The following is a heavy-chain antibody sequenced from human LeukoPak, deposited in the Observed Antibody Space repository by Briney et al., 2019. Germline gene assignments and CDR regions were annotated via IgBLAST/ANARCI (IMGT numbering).Heavy chain of an antibody. D-gene: IGHD1-1*01. V-gene: IGHV3-74*01. CDR1: EFAFRYHW. CDR3: ARDRDWNSLDY. CDR2: INPDGSNT. J-gene: IGHJ4*02. Sequence: PGGSLRLSCAASEFAFRYHWMHWVRQAPGKGLVWVSRINPDGSNTVYAESMKGRFTISRDNAKNTLYLQMDSPRAEDTAVYYCARDRDWNSLDYWGQGTLVTVSS.